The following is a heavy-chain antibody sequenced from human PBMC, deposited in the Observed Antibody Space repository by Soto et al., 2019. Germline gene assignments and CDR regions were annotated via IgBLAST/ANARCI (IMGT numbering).Heavy chain of an antibody. Sequence: ISQHPGKGLGWIGYIYYSGSTYYNPSLKSRVTISVDTSKNQFSLKLSSVTAADTAVYYCARVYADIVATIVYWFDPWGQGTLVTVSS. J-gene: IGHJ5*02. CDR2: IYYSGST. D-gene: IGHD5-12*01. V-gene: IGHV4-31*02. CDR3: ARVYADIVATIVYWFDP.